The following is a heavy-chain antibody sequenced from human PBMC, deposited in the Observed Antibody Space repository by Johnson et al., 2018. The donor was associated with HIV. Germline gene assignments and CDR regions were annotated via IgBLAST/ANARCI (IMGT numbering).Heavy chain of an antibody. J-gene: IGHJ3*02. CDR3: ARDRGNYDDAFDI. V-gene: IGHV3-15*01. D-gene: IGHD1-7*01. CDR2: IKSKTDGGTT. CDR1: GFTFSNAW. Sequence: VQLVESGGGVVQPGRSLRLSCAASGFTFSNAWMSWVRQAPGKGLEWVGRIKSKTDGGTTDYAAPVKGRFTISRDDSKNTLYLQMNSLRAEDTAVYYCARDRGNYDDAFDIWGQGTMVTVSS.